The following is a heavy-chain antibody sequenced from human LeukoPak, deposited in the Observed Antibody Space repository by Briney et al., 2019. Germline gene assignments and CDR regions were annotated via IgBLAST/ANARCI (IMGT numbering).Heavy chain of an antibody. CDR2: IIPIFGTA. V-gene: IGHV1-69*13. CDR1: GGTFSSYA. J-gene: IGHJ4*02. Sequence: GASVKVSCKASGGTFSSYAISWVRQAPGQGLEWVGGIIPIFGTANYAQKFQGRVTITADESTSTAYMELSSLRSEDTAVYYCARETYYYDSSGYYPFDYWGQGTLVTVSS. D-gene: IGHD3-22*01. CDR3: ARETYYYDSSGYYPFDY.